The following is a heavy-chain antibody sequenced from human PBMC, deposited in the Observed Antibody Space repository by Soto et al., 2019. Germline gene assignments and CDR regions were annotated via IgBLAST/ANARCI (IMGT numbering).Heavy chain of an antibody. Sequence: GGSLRLSCAASGFTFSSYSMNWVRQAPGKGLEWVSYISSSSSTIYYADSVKGRFTISRDNAKNSLYLQMNSLRAEDTAVYYCARDPGYSSDAFDIWGQGTMVTVSS. V-gene: IGHV3-48*01. CDR2: ISSSSSTI. D-gene: IGHD4-4*01. CDR3: ARDPGYSSDAFDI. J-gene: IGHJ3*02. CDR1: GFTFSSYS.